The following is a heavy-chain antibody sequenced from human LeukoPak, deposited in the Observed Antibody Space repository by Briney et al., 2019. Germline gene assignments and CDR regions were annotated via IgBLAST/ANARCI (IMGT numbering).Heavy chain of an antibody. CDR1: GLTFSSYW. CDR2: INSDGSSI. D-gene: IGHD3-3*01. J-gene: IGHJ5*01. V-gene: IGHV3-74*01. CDR3: AQNYDFWSGYDS. Sequence: GGSLRLSCTASGLTFSSYWMHWVRQAPGKGLMWVSRINSDGSSITYADSVKGRFTISRDNAKNTLYLQMNSLRAEDTAVYYCAQNYDFWSGYDSWGQGTLVTVSS.